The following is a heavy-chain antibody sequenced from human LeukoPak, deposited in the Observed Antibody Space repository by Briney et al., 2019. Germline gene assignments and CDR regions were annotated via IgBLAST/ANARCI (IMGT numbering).Heavy chain of an antibody. D-gene: IGHD7-27*01. CDR3: ARLTGGWFDP. CDR2: IIPIFGTA. V-gene: IGHV1-69*05. J-gene: IGHJ5*02. CDR1: GGTFSSYA. Sequence: EASVKVSCKASGGTFSSYAISRVRQAPGQGLEWMGGIIPIFGTANYAQKFQGRVTITTDESTSTAYMELSSLRSEDTAVYYCARLTGGWFDPWGQGTLVTVSS.